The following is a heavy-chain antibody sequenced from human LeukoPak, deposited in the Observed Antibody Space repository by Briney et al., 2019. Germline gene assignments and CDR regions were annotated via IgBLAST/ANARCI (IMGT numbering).Heavy chain of an antibody. CDR1: GYSISSGYY. CDR2: IYYSGST. J-gene: IGHJ3*02. Sequence: PSETLSLTCTVSGYSISSGYYWSWIRQPPGKGLEWIGYIYYSGSTYYNPSLKSRVTISVDTSKNQFSLKLSSVTAADTAVYYCAREHGSGSYYKNDAFDIWGQGTMVTVSS. V-gene: IGHV4-30-4*01. D-gene: IGHD3-10*01. CDR3: AREHGSGSYYKNDAFDI.